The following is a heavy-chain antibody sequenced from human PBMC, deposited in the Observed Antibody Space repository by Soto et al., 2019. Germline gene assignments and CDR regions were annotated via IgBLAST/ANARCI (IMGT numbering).Heavy chain of an antibody. D-gene: IGHD3-10*01. CDR1: GGSISSGGYS. Sequence: QLQLQESGSGLVKPSQTLSLTCAVSGGSISSGGYSWSWLRQPPGKGLEWIGYIYNSGSTYYNPSLRSRVTISVDRSKYQFSLKLSAVTAANTALYFCVRVWGSGSYSYWWFDPWGQGTLVTVSS. J-gene: IGHJ5*02. CDR3: VRVWGSGSYSYWWFDP. CDR2: IYNSGST. V-gene: IGHV4-30-2*01.